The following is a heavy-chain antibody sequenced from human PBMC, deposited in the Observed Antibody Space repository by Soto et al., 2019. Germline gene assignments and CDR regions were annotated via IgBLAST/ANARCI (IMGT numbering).Heavy chain of an antibody. CDR3: ARDLCSGGSCYTGRGYYYYGMDV. D-gene: IGHD2-15*01. CDR1: GGTFSSYT. J-gene: IGHJ6*02. V-gene: IGHV1-69*04. CDR2: IIPILGIA. Sequence: SVKVSCKASGGTFSSYTISWVRQAPGQGLEWMGRIIPILGIANYAQKFQGRVTITADKSTSTAYMELSSLRSEDTAVYYCARDLCSGGSCYTGRGYYYYGMDVWG.